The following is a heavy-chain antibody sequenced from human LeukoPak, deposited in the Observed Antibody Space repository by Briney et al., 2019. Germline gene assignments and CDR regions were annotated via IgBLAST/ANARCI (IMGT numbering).Heavy chain of an antibody. J-gene: IGHJ2*01. V-gene: IGHV3-33*01. CDR1: RFTFRNFG. CDR3: ARDRLEIKYFDL. CDR2: IYYDGGKK. Sequence: GGSLRLSCAASRFTFRNFGMHWVRQGPGKGLEWVAVIYYDGGKKYYADSVKGRFTISRDNSKNTLYLQLNSLRAEDTAVYYCARDRLEIKYFDLWGRGTQVTVSS. D-gene: IGHD1-1*01.